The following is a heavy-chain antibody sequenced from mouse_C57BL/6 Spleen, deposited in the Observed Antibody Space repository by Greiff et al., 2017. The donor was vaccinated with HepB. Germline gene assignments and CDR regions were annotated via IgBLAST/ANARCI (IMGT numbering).Heavy chain of an antibody. J-gene: IGHJ4*01. CDR3: ARWDYGYDGYAMDY. CDR2: IYPGSGNT. CDR1: GYTFTDYY. D-gene: IGHD2-2*01. V-gene: IGHV1-76*01. Sequence: VQLQQSGAELVRPGASVKLSCKASGYTFTDYYINWVKQRPGQGLEWIARIYPGSGNTYYNEKFKGKATLTAEKSSSTAYMQLSSLTSEDSAVYFCARWDYGYDGYAMDYWGQGTSVTVSS.